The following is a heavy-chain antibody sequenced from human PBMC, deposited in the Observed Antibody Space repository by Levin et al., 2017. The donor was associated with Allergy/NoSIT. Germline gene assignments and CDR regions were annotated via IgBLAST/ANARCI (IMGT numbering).Heavy chain of an antibody. Sequence: ASVKVSCKTPGLTFRSYAFVWVRQAPGQGLEWLGGVVPAFRSTKYAEKFEGRLTITTDTSTDIVDMEMTQLTTADTAVYYCSRVVGFGGNSVVLETWGQGTLVTVSP. CDR3: SRVVGFGGNSVVLET. D-gene: IGHD4-23*01. J-gene: IGHJ5*02. V-gene: IGHV1-69*05. CDR2: VVPAFRST. CDR1: GLTFRSYA.